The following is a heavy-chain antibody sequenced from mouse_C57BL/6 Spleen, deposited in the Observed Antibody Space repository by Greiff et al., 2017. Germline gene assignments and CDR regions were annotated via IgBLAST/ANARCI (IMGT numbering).Heavy chain of an antibody. J-gene: IGHJ1*03. V-gene: IGHV1-62-2*01. D-gene: IGHD2-3*01. CDR3: ARHGSDGYSSYWYFDV. CDR1: GYTFTEYT. Sequence: QVQLKESGAELVKPGASVKLSCKASGYTFTEYTIHWVKQRPGQGLEWIGWFYPGSGSIKYNEKFKDKATLTADKSSSTVYMELSRLTSEDSAVYFCARHGSDGYSSYWYFDVWGTGTTVTVSS. CDR2: FYPGSGSI.